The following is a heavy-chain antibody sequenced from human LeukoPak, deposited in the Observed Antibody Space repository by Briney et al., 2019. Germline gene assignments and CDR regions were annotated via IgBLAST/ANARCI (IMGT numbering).Heavy chain of an antibody. V-gene: IGHV1-2*02. CDR3: ARLADCSSSSCRSFDY. D-gene: IGHD2-2*01. CDR2: INPDTGGS. CDR1: GYTFTDYY. Sequence: ASVKVSCKTSGYTFTDYYLHWVRQAPGQGLEWMGWINPDTGGSFSAQKFQGRVTMTRDMSINTAYMELNRLRSDDTAVYYCARLADCSSSSCRSFDYWGQGTLVTVSS. J-gene: IGHJ4*02.